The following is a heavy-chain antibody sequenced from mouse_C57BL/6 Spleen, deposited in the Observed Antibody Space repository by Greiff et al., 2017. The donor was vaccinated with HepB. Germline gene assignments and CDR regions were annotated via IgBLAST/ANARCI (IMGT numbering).Heavy chain of an antibody. J-gene: IGHJ3*01. CDR2: INYDGSST. D-gene: IGHD1-1*01. CDR1: GFTFSDYY. V-gene: IGHV5-16*01. CDR3: ARVSYGWFAY. Sequence: EVKLMESEGGLVQPGSSMKLSCTASGFTFSDYYMAWVRQVPEKGLEWVANINYDGSSTYYLDSLKSRFIISRDNAKNILYLQMSSLKSEDTATYYCARVSYGWFAYWGQGTLVTVSA.